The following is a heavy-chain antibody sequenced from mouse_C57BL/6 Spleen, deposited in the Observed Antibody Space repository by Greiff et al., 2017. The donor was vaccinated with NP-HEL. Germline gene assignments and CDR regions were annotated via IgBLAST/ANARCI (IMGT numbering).Heavy chain of an antibody. J-gene: IGHJ4*01. V-gene: IGHV1-59*01. D-gene: IGHD1-1*01. CDR2: IDPSDSYT. CDR1: GYTFTSYW. CDR3: ARGLLRYYAMDY. Sequence: QVQLQQPGAELVRPGTSVKLSCKASGYTFTSYWMHWVKQRPGQGLEWIGVIDPSDSYTNYNQKFKGKATLTVDTSSSTADMQLSSLTSEDSAVYYCARGLLRYYAMDYWGQGTSVTVSS.